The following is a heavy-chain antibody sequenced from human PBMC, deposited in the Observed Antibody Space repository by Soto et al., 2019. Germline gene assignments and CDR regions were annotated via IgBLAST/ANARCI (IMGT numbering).Heavy chain of an antibody. V-gene: IGHV3-21*01. D-gene: IGHD6-25*01. CDR2: ISSSSSYI. J-gene: IGHJ6*02. CDR1: GFTFSSYS. Sequence: EVQLVESGGGLVKPGGSLRLSCAASGFTFSSYSMNWVRQAPGKGLEWVSSISSSSSYIYYADSVKGRFTISRDNAKNSLDLQMNSLRAEDTAVYYCASCIAAMNGMDVWGQGTTVTVSS. CDR3: ASCIAAMNGMDV.